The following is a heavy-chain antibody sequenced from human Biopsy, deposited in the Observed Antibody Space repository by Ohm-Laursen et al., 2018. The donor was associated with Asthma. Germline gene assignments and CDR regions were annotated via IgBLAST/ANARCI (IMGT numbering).Heavy chain of an antibody. CDR3: AKRRGYSGHDNDY. CDR1: GFNFRSYG. CDR2: ISYDGNHK. Sequence: SLRLSCAAPGFNFRSYGMHWVRQAPGKGLEWVAVISYDGNHKFYEDSVKGRFTISRDNSKNTLYLQMNSLRTEDTAVYYCAKRRGYSGHDNDYWGQGTLVIVSS. D-gene: IGHD5-12*01. V-gene: IGHV3-30*18. J-gene: IGHJ4*02.